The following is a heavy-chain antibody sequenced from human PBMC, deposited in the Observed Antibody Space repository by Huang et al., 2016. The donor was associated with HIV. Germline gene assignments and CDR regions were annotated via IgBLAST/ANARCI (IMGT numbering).Heavy chain of an antibody. Sequence: QLQLQESGPGQVKPSETLSLTCSVSGDFISSTNYYWGWIRQSPGKGREVVGSVYQSVSTNYNPSLKSRVTLSVDKSRNQFSLRVNSVTAADTAVDYCASQHIGAAATWFWGRGTQVAVSS. CDR2: VYQSVST. CDR1: GDFISSTNYY. D-gene: IGHD6-13*01. J-gene: IGHJ4*02. V-gene: IGHV4-39*01. CDR3: ASQHIGAAATWF.